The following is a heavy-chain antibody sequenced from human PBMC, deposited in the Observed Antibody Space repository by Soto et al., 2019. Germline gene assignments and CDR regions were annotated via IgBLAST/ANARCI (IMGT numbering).Heavy chain of an antibody. CDR3: AKVGVAGLGAFEI. J-gene: IGHJ3*02. D-gene: IGHD6-19*01. CDR2: LTSGGST. V-gene: IGHV3-23*01. Sequence: EVQLLESGGGLVQPGGSLRLSCAASGFTFSNYGMTWVRQAPGKGLEWVSALTSGGSTYYADSVKGRFTISRDNSKETLYLQMNSLRAEDTAVYYWAKVGVAGLGAFEIWGQGTMVTVSS. CDR1: GFTFSNYG.